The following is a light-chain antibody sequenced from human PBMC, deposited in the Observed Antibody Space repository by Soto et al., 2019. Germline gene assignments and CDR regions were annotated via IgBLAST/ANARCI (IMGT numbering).Light chain of an antibody. CDR2: EVS. V-gene: IGLV2-14*01. Sequence: QSVLTQPASVSGSPGQSITISCTGTSSDVGGYNYVSWYQQHPGKAPKLMIYEVSNRPSGVSNRFSGSKSGNTASLTISGLRAEDEADYYCSSYTSRSTLVFXPGTKVTVL. J-gene: IGLJ1*01. CDR1: SSDVGGYNY. CDR3: SSYTSRSTLV.